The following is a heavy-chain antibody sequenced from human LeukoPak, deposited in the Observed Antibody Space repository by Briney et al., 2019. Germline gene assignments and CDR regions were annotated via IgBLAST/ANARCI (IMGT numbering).Heavy chain of an antibody. CDR1: GYTFTGYY. V-gene: IGHV1-2*02. Sequence: ASVKVSCKASGYTFTGYYMHWVRQAPGQGLEWMGWINLNSGGTKCAQKFQGRVTMTRDTSISTAYMELSGPRSDDTALYYCARHPTGGSTCLDYWGQGTLVTVSS. CDR2: INLNSGGT. CDR3: ARHPTGGSTCLDY. D-gene: IGHD2-8*02. J-gene: IGHJ4*02.